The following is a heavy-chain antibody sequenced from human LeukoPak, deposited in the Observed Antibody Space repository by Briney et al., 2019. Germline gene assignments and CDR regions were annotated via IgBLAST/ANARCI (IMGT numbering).Heavy chain of an antibody. V-gene: IGHV3-30-3*01. CDR3: AKDRSSGWYGPVEIDY. CDR1: GFTFSSYA. Sequence: GRSLRLSCAASGFTFSSYAMHWVRQAPGKGLEWVAVISYDGSNKYYADSVKGRFTISRDNSKNTLYLQMNSLRAEDTAVYYCAKDRSSGWYGPVEIDYWGQGTLVTVSS. D-gene: IGHD6-19*01. CDR2: ISYDGSNK. J-gene: IGHJ4*02.